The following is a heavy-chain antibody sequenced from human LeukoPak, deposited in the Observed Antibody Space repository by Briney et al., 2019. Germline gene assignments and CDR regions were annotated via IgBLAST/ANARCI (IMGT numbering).Heavy chain of an antibody. CDR3: ARDSSGWSSFDY. D-gene: IGHD6-19*01. V-gene: IGHV1-2*02. J-gene: IGHJ4*02. CDR2: INPNSGGT. Sequence: ASVKVSCKASGYTFTSYAMNWVRQAPGQGLEWMGWINPNSGGTNYAQKFQGRVTMTRDTSISTAYMELSRLRSDDTAVYYCARDSSGWSSFDYWGQGTLVTVSS. CDR1: GYTFTSYA.